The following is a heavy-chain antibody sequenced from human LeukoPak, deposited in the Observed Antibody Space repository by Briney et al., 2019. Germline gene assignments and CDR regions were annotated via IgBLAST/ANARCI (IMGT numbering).Heavy chain of an antibody. CDR2: ISYDESKK. Sequence: GRSLRLSCAASGFTFSVHGMHWVSQAPGKGLEWVAVISYDESKKYYADSVKDRFTISRDSSSNALYLQMNSLRDEDTAVYFCVKGPSPFDYWGQGTLVTVSS. CDR1: GFTFSVHG. CDR3: VKGPSPFDY. V-gene: IGHV3-30*18. J-gene: IGHJ4*02.